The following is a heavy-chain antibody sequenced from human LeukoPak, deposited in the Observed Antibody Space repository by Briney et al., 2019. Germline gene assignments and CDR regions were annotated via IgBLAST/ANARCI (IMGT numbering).Heavy chain of an antibody. J-gene: IGHJ4*02. CDR1: GFTFSNYA. V-gene: IGHV3-30*02. CDR3: AKGYDSSGFYLDY. Sequence: GGSLRLSCAASGFTFSNYAMHWVRQAPGKGLEWVAYMRSDGSTEYYADSVKGRFTISRDNSKNTLYVQMNSLRAEDTAVYYCAKGYDSSGFYLDYWGQGTLVTVSS. D-gene: IGHD3-22*01. CDR2: MRSDGSTE.